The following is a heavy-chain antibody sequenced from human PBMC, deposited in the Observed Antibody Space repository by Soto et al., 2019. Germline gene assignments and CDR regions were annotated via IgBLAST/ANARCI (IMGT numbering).Heavy chain of an antibody. J-gene: IGHJ6*02. Sequence: SVKVSCKASGGTFSSYAISWVRQAAGQGLEWMGGSIPIFGTANDAQKFQGRVTITADESTSTAYMKLSSLRSEDTAVYYCARAGGYVDIVATGGGHYYGIDFWGQGTTVTVSS. CDR3: ARAGGYVDIVATGGGHYYGIDF. CDR2: SIPIFGTA. V-gene: IGHV1-69*13. CDR1: GGTFSSYA. D-gene: IGHD5-12*01.